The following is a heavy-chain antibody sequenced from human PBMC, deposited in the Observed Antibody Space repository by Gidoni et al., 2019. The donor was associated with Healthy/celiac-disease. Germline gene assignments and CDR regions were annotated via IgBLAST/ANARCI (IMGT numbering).Heavy chain of an antibody. D-gene: IGHD2-2*01. Sequence: QVQLVQSGAEVKKPGASVKVSRKASGYTFTSFGISWVRQAPGQGLEWMGWISAYNGNTNYAQKLQGRVTMTTDTSTSTAYMELRSLRSDDTAVYYCARGGWGDIVVVPAAMADYWGQGTLVTVSS. CDR2: ISAYNGNT. V-gene: IGHV1-18*01. J-gene: IGHJ4*02. CDR1: GYTFTSFG. CDR3: ARGGWGDIVVVPAAMADY.